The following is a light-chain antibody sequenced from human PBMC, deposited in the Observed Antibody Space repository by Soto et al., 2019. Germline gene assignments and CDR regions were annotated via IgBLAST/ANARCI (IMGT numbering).Light chain of an antibody. CDR2: WAS. CDR1: QSVLYSSNNKNY. Sequence: DIVMTQSPDSLAVSLGERATINCKSSQSVLYSSNNKNYLAWYQQKPGQQPKLLIYWASTRESGVPDRCSGSGSGTDFALTISSLRAEDVAVYYCQQYYSPPYTFGQGTKLEIK. CDR3: QQYYSPPYT. V-gene: IGKV4-1*01. J-gene: IGKJ2*01.